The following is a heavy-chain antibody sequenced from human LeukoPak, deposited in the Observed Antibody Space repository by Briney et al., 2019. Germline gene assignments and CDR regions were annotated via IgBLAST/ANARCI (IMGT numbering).Heavy chain of an antibody. CDR3: ARGGSLDA. J-gene: IGHJ5*02. CDR2: IKQDGSDN. CDR1: GFTFSSYW. Sequence: PGGSLRLSCAASGFTFSSYWMSWVRQAPGKGLEWVANIKQDGSDNHYVDSVKGRFTISRDNAKNSLCLEMNSLRVEDTAVYYCARGGSLDAWGQGTLVSVSS. V-gene: IGHV3-7*01. D-gene: IGHD2-15*01.